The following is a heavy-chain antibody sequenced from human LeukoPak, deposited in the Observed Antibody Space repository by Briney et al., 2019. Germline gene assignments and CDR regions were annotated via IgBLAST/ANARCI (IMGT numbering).Heavy chain of an antibody. Sequence: GRSLRLSCAASGFTFSSYAMHWVRQAPGKGLEWVAVISYDGSNKYYADSVKGRFTISRDNSKNTLYLQMNSLRAEDTAVYYCAREHTRGYSYGDGYFDHWGQGTLVTVSS. CDR2: ISYDGSNK. J-gene: IGHJ4*02. V-gene: IGHV3-30*04. CDR3: AREHTRGYSYGDGYFDH. D-gene: IGHD5-18*01. CDR1: GFTFSSYA.